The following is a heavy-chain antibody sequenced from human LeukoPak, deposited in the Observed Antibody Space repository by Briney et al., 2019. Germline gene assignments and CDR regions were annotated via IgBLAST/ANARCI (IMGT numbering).Heavy chain of an antibody. J-gene: IGHJ4*02. CDR2: ISYDGSNK. Sequence: GRSLRLSCAASGFTFSSYAMHWVRQAPGKGLEWVAVISYDGSNKYYADSVKGRFTISRDNSKNTLYLQMNSLRAEDTAVYYCASTSLYYYDSSAYPGVFDCWGQGTLVTVSS. CDR1: GFTFSSYA. CDR3: ASTSLYYYDSSAYPGVFDC. D-gene: IGHD3-22*01. V-gene: IGHV3-30-3*01.